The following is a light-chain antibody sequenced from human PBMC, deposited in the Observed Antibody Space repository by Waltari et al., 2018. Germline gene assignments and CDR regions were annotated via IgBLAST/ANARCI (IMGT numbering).Light chain of an antibody. CDR3: QVWDSSSEHYV. Sequence: SYVLTQSPSMSVAPGKTARITCGGDGIGSKSVHWYQQKTGQAPVLVVHNDNDRPSGFPERFSGSNSGNTATLTISRVEAGDEADYYCQVWDSSSEHYVFGTGTRVTVL. CDR2: NDN. V-gene: IGLV3-21*03. CDR1: GIGSKS. J-gene: IGLJ1*01.